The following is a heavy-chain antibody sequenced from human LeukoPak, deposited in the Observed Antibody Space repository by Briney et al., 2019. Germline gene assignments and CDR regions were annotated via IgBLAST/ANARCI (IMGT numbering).Heavy chain of an antibody. Sequence: TSETLSLTCTVSGGSISSSSYYWGWIRQPPGEGLEWIGYIYYSGSTNYNPSLKSRVTISVDTSKNQFSLKLSSVTAADTAVYYCARGRSSMVRGYYYYYMDVWGKGTTVTISS. CDR3: ARGRSSMVRGYYYYYMDV. V-gene: IGHV4-61*05. J-gene: IGHJ6*03. CDR2: IYYSGST. CDR1: GGSISSSSYY. D-gene: IGHD3-10*01.